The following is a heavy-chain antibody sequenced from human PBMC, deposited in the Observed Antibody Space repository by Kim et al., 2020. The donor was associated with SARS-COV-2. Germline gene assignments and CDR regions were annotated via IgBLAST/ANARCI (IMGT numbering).Heavy chain of an antibody. CDR3: AREEYSSSSEGFDY. Sequence: SETLSLTCTVSGGSISSYYWSWIRQPPGKGLEWIGYIYYSGSTNYNPSLKSRVTISVDTSKNQFSLKLSSVTAADTAMYYCAREEYSSSSEGFDYWGQGTLVTVSS. V-gene: IGHV4-59*01. D-gene: IGHD6-6*01. CDR1: GGSISSYY. CDR2: IYYSGST. J-gene: IGHJ4*02.